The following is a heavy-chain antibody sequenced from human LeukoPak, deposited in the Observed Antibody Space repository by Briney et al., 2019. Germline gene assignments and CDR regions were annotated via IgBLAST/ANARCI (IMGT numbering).Heavy chain of an antibody. D-gene: IGHD2-15*01. CDR2: IYYSGST. CDR3: ARRCSGGSCYMRGYYYMDV. Sequence: PSETLSLTCTVSGGSISSSSYYWGWIRQPPGKGLEWIGSIYYSGSTYYNPSLKSRVTISVDTSKNQFSLTLSSVTAADTAVYYCARRCSGGSCYMRGYYYMDVWGKGTTVTVSS. CDR1: GGSISSSSYY. J-gene: IGHJ6*03. V-gene: IGHV4-39*01.